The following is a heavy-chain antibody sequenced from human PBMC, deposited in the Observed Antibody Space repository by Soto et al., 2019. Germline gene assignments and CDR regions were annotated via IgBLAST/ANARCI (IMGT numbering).Heavy chain of an antibody. Sequence: QVQLVQSGAEVRKPGSSVRVSCKASGGSFNRHTISWVRQAPGQGREWMGGIIPIFGTANHAQKFQGRVTIIADEYTSTVYMELSSLRSDDTAIYYCARGWGYDSTDYYYAYWGQGTLVIVSS. CDR1: GGSFNRHT. V-gene: IGHV1-69*01. CDR2: IIPIFGTA. J-gene: IGHJ4*02. D-gene: IGHD3-22*01. CDR3: ARGWGYDSTDYYYAY.